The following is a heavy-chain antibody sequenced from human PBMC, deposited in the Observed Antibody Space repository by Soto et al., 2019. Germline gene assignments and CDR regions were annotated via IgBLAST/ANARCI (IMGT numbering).Heavy chain of an antibody. CDR2: IYPGDSDT. D-gene: IGHD2-2*01. Sequence: PGESLKISCKGSGYSFTNYWIGWVRQMPGKGLEWMGSIYPGDSDTRYSPSFQGQVTISADKSISTAYLQWSSLKASDTAMYYCAVHLHPKNMQPDNWLDPWGQGTLVTVSS. V-gene: IGHV5-51*01. J-gene: IGHJ5*02. CDR1: GYSFTNYW. CDR3: AVHLHPKNMQPDNWLDP.